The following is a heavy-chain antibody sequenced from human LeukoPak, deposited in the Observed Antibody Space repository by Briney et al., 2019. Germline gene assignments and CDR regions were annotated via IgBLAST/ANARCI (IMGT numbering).Heavy chain of an antibody. J-gene: IGHJ3*02. D-gene: IGHD5-18*01. CDR1: GFTFSSYG. CDR2: IRYDGSNK. V-gene: IGHV3-30*02. CDR3: AKDPLGYSYGFGAFDI. Sequence: GGSLRLSCAASGFTFSSYGMHWVRQAPGKGLEWVAFIRYDGSNKYYADSVKGRFTISRDNSKNTLYLQMNSLRADDTAVYYCAKDPLGYSYGFGAFDIWGQGTMVTVSS.